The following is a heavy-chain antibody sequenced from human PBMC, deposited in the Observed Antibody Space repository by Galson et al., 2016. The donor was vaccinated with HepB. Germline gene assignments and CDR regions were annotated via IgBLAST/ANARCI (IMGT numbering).Heavy chain of an antibody. CDR3: VKDSGDNLWGRENYYYGMDV. CDR2: ISWHSGNI. J-gene: IGHJ6*02. CDR1: GFKFEDYA. Sequence: SLRLSCAAAGFKFEDYAMHWVRQAPGKGLEWVAGISWHSGNIGYADSVRGRFTISRDNAKNSLFLHMESLRPEDTALYYCVKDSGDNLWGRENYYYGMDVWGQGTTVTVS. V-gene: IGHV3-9*01. D-gene: IGHD5-24*01.